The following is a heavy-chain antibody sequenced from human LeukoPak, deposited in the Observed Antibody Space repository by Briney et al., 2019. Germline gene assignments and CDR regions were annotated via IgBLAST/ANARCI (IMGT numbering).Heavy chain of an antibody. J-gene: IGHJ3*02. V-gene: IGHV1-24*01. D-gene: IGHD6-13*01. CDR1: GYTLTELP. CDR2: FDPEDGET. CDR3: ATPDWRYSSSWYGFDAFDI. Sequence: ASVKVSCKVSGYTLTELPMHWVRQAPGKGLEWMGGFDPEDGETIYAQKLQGRVTMTEDTSTDTAYMELSSLRSEDTAVYYCATPDWRYSSSWYGFDAFDIWGQGTMVTVSS.